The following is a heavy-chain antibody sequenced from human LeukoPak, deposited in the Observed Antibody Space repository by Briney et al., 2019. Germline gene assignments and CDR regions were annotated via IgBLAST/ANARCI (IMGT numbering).Heavy chain of an antibody. Sequence: GGSLRLSCAASGFTFRSYAMRWVRQAPGKGLEWVSAISGGGGSTYYADSVKGRFTISRDNSKNTLYLQMNSQRAEDTAVYYCAKERYCSSTSCYAFSWIDPWGQGTLVTVS. CDR2: ISGGGGST. CDR3: AKERYCSSTSCYAFSWIDP. D-gene: IGHD2-2*01. J-gene: IGHJ5*02. CDR1: GFTFRSYA. V-gene: IGHV3-23*01.